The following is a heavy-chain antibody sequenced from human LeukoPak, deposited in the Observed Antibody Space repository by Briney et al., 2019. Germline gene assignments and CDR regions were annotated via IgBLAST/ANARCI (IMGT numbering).Heavy chain of an antibody. CDR3: AKDHLSGSSDY. V-gene: IGHV3-9*03. J-gene: IGHJ4*02. CDR1: GLTFDDYA. Sequence: PGGSLRLSCAASGLTFDDYAMHWVRQAPGKGLEWVSGISWNSGSIGYADSVKGRFTISRDNAKNSLYLQMNSLRAEDMALYYCAKDHLSGSSDYWGQGTLVTVSS. D-gene: IGHD1-26*01. CDR2: ISWNSGSI.